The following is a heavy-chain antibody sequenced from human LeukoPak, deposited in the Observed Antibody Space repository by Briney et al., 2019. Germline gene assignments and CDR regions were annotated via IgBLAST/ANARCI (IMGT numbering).Heavy chain of an antibody. Sequence: SETLSLTCTVSGGSISSYYWSWIRQPPGEGLEWIGYIYYSGSTNYNPSLKSRVTISLDTSKNQCSLKLSSVTAADTAVYYCARRGAVAGTRNYFDYWGQGTLVTVSS. CDR1: GGSISSYY. J-gene: IGHJ4*02. CDR2: IYYSGST. CDR3: ARRGAVAGTRNYFDY. V-gene: IGHV4-59*08. D-gene: IGHD6-19*01.